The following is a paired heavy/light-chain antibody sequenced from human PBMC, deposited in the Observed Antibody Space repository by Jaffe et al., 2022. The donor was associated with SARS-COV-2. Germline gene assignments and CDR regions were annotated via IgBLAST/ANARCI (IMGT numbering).Heavy chain of an antibody. D-gene: IGHD6-19*01. CDR1: GFIFSSYW. V-gene: IGHV3-7*03. CDR2: IRHDGIEK. CDR3: ARAPRLYYFDS. J-gene: IGHJ4*02. Sequence: EVQLVESGGGLVQSGGSLRLSCAASGFIFSSYWMTWVRQAPGKGLECLANIRHDGIEKYYVDSVKGRFTISRDNAENSLYLQMNSLRAEDTAVYYCARAPRLYYFDSWGQGTLVTVSS.
Light chain of an antibody. CDR1: GSDVGGYDY. CDR2: DVR. V-gene: IGLV2-14*03. CDR3: SSYTSTSTLGV. Sequence: QSALTQPASVSGSPGQSITISCTGTGSDVGGYDYVSWYQQHPDKAPILIIYDVRNRPSGVSNRFSGSKSGNTASLTISGLQAEDEADYYCSSYTSTSTLGVFGGGTKLTVL. J-gene: IGLJ3*02.